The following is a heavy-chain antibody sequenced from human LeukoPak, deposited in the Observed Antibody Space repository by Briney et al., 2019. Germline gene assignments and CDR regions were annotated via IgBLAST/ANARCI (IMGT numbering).Heavy chain of an antibody. CDR1: GGTFSSYA. CDR2: IIPIFGTA. D-gene: IGHD1-7*01. V-gene: IGHV1-69*13. Sequence: ASVKVSCKASGGTFSSYAISWVRQAPGQGLEWMGGIIPIFGTANYAQKFQGRVTITADESTSTAYMELSSLRSEDTAVYYCARDEGWNYQVFDYWGQGTLVTVSS. J-gene: IGHJ4*02. CDR3: ARDEGWNYQVFDY.